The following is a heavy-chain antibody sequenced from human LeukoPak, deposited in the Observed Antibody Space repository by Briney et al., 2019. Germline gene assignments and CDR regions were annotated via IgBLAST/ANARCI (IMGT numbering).Heavy chain of an antibody. CDR3: ARDRGGSRSDC. D-gene: IGHD6-13*01. CDR2: IYSGGTT. V-gene: IGHV3-66*01. CDR1: GFTFSNYW. J-gene: IGHJ4*02. Sequence: GGSLRLSCAASGFTFSNYWMSWVRQAPGKGLEWVSVIYSGGTTYYADSVKGRFTISRDNSKNTLYLQMNSLRAEDTAVYYCARDRGGSRSDCWGQGTLVTVSS.